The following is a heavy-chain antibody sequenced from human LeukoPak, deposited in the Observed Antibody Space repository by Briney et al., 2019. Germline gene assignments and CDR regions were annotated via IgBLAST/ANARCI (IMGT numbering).Heavy chain of an antibody. CDR1: GGSISSHY. CDR2: IYYSGST. Sequence: SETLSHTCTVSGGSISSHYWSWIRQPPGKGLEWIGYIYYSGSTNYNPSLKSRVTISVDTSKNQFSLKLSSVTAADTAVYYCARAVRYSSSSRGAFDIWGQGTMVTVSS. J-gene: IGHJ3*02. CDR3: ARAVRYSSSSRGAFDI. D-gene: IGHD6-6*01. V-gene: IGHV4-59*11.